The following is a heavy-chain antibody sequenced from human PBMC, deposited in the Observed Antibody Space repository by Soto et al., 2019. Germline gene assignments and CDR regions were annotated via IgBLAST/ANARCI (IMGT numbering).Heavy chain of an antibody. J-gene: IGHJ4*02. D-gene: IGHD4-17*01. Sequence: GGSLRLSCAASGFTFSSYGMHWVRQAPGKGLEWVAVIWYDGSNKYYADSVKGRFTISRDNSKNTLYLQMNSLRAEDTAVYYCARDFLMYGDYYFDYWGQGTLVTVSS. CDR1: GFTFSSYG. CDR2: IWYDGSNK. V-gene: IGHV3-33*01. CDR3: ARDFLMYGDYYFDY.